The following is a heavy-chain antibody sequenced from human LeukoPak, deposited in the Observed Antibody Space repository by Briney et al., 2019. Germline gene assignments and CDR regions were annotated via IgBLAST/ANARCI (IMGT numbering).Heavy chain of an antibody. Sequence: KPSETLSLTCAVYGGSFSGYYWSWIRQPPGEGLEWIGEINHSGSTNYNPSLKSRVTISVDTSKNQFSLKLSSVTAADTAVYYCARGGRYRVAFDIWGQGTMVTVSS. J-gene: IGHJ3*02. CDR2: INHSGST. D-gene: IGHD5-18*01. V-gene: IGHV4-34*01. CDR3: ARGGRYRVAFDI. CDR1: GGSFSGYY.